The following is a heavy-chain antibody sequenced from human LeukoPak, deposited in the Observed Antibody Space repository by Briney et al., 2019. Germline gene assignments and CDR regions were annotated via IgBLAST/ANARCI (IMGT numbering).Heavy chain of an antibody. CDR2: IYYSGST. CDR1: GGSISSYY. CDR3: ARVSFPGSYYFFDY. D-gene: IGHD3-10*01. Sequence: SETLSLTCTVSGGSISSYYWSWIRQPPGKGLEWIGYIYYSGSTNYNPSLKSRVTISVDTSKNQFSLKLSSVTAADTAVYYCARVSFPGSYYFFDYWGQGTLVTVSS. V-gene: IGHV4-59*01. J-gene: IGHJ4*02.